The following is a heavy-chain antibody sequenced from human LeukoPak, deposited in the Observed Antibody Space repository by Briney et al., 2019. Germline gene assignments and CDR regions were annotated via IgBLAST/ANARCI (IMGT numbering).Heavy chain of an antibody. D-gene: IGHD3-3*01. V-gene: IGHV3-33*01. Sequence: QAGGSLRLSCAASGFTFSSYGMHWVRQAPGKGLEWVAVIWYDGSNKYYADSVKGRFTISRDNSKNTLYLQMNSLRAEDTAVYYCARESWPYYDFWSGYYRGRAFDYWGQGTLVTVSS. CDR3: ARESWPYYDFWSGYYRGRAFDY. CDR1: GFTFSSYG. CDR2: IWYDGSNK. J-gene: IGHJ4*02.